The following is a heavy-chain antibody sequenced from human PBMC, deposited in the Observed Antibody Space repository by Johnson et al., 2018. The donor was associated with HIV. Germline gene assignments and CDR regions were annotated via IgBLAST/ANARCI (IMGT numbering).Heavy chain of an antibody. J-gene: IGHJ3*01. CDR3: ARAVRVGATTNSAFDF. CDR1: GFNFDDHG. CDR2: IKWNGGST. V-gene: IGHV3-20*04. D-gene: IGHD1-26*01. Sequence: EKLVESGGAVVRPGGSLRLSCAASGFNFDDHGMSWVRQAPGKGLEWVSGIKWNGGSTGYADSVKGRFTISRDNAKNSLYLQMNSLRAEDTALYYCARAVRVGATTNSAFDFWGQGTMVTVSS.